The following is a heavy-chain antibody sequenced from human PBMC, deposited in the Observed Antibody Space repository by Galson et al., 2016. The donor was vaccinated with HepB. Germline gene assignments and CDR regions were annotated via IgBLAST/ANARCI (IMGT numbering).Heavy chain of an antibody. CDR1: GGTFTNYE. V-gene: IGHV1-69*13. Sequence: SVKVSCKASGGTFTNYEISWVRQAPGQGLQWMGRIIPIFGTANYSQKFQDRVTISADESTSTAYLELSSLRSEDTAVYFCAREPAPYYYDSSGYYFHKWGQGTLVTVSS. J-gene: IGHJ4*02. D-gene: IGHD3-22*01. CDR3: AREPAPYYYDSSGYYFHK. CDR2: IIPIFGTA.